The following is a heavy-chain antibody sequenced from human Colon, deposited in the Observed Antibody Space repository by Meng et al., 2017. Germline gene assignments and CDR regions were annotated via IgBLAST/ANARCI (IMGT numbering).Heavy chain of an antibody. CDR1: GFAFSAFW. CDR2: MNGDGSIT. D-gene: IGHD2-2*01. Sequence: EVQLVESGGGLIQPGGFLRLSCAASGFAFSAFWMHWVRQAPGKGLVWVSRMNGDGSITTYADSVKGRFTVSRDNAKNTLYLQMNSLRAEDTAVYYCVASTSYWGQGTLVTVSS. V-gene: IGHV3-74*01. CDR3: VASTSY. J-gene: IGHJ4*02.